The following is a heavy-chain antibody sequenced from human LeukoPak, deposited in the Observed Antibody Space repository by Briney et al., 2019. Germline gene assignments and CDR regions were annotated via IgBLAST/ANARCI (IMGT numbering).Heavy chain of an antibody. J-gene: IGHJ3*02. D-gene: IGHD2-15*01. CDR3: ARGRYCSADICSGGDAFDI. CDR1: GGSINNY. Sequence: ASETLSLTCTVTGGSINNYWSWIRQPAGKGLEWIGRIYTRGSTNYNPSLKSRVTMSVDTSKNQFSLKLSSVTAADTAVYYCARGRYCSADICSGGDAFDIWGQGTMVSVSS. CDR2: IYTRGST. V-gene: IGHV4-4*07.